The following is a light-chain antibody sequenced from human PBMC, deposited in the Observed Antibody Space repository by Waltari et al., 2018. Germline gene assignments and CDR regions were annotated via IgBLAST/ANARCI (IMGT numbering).Light chain of an antibody. Sequence: DIQMTQYPSTLSASVGDRVTITCRASQSISTWLAWYQQKPGKAPKLLIYKASSLESGVPSRFSGSGSGTEFTLTISSLQPDDFATYYCQQYNSYSLTFGPGTKVDIK. CDR3: QQYNSYSLT. CDR1: QSISTW. V-gene: IGKV1-5*03. CDR2: KAS. J-gene: IGKJ3*01.